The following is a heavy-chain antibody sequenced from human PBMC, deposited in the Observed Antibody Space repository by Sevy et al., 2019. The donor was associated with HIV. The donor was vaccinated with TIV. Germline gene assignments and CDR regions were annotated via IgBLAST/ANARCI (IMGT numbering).Heavy chain of an antibody. Sequence: ASVKVSCKASGYTFTSYDINWVRQATGQGLEWMGWMNPNSGNTGYAQKFQGRVTMTRNTSISTAYMELSSLRSEDTAVYYCARGRCSSTRCYLSQSWFDPWGQGTLVTVSS. CDR2: MNPNSGNT. CDR3: ARGRCSSTRCYLSQSWFDP. J-gene: IGHJ5*02. CDR1: GYTFTSYD. D-gene: IGHD2-2*01. V-gene: IGHV1-8*01.